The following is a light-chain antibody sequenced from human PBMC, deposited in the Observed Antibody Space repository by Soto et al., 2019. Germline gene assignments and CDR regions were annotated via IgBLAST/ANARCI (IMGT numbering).Light chain of an antibody. Sequence: ENVLTQSPATLSLSPGERATLSCRASQSVSSYLAWYQQKPGQAPRLLIYDASNRATGIPARFSGSGSGTDFTLTISSLEPEDFAVYYCQQRQSWPRTFGQGTKVDIK. V-gene: IGKV3-11*01. CDR2: DAS. J-gene: IGKJ1*01. CDR3: QQRQSWPRT. CDR1: QSVSSY.